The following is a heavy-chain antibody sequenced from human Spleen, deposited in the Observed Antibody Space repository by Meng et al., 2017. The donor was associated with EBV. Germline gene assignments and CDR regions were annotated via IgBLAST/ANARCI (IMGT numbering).Heavy chain of an antibody. CDR3: ASSTRWSRGIYFFDD. V-gene: IGHV1-69-2*01. CDR2: IDPKDGER. CDR1: GFTFPNYY. J-gene: IGHJ4*02. D-gene: IGHD2-8*01. Sequence: EVQLGQSGAEVKKAGATVQISCKVSGFTFPNYYTHWVQQAPGKGLEWMGLIDPKDGERLYAEKFQGRLTISADTSRDTSYMDLSSLTFEDTAVYYCASSTRWSRGIYFFDDWGQGTLVTVSS.